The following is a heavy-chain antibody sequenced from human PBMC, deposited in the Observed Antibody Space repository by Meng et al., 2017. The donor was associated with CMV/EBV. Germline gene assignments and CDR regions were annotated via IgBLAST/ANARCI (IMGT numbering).Heavy chain of an antibody. CDR3: ARGAFIVGATRYYGMDV. CDR2: IKCDGSEK. Sequence: GESLKISCAASGFTFSSSWMHWVCQAPEKGLEWVADIKCDGSEKYYVDSVKGRLTISRDNAKNSLYLQMNSLRAEDTAVYYCARGAFIVGATRYYGMDVWGQGTTVTVSS. V-gene: IGHV3-52*01. J-gene: IGHJ6*02. D-gene: IGHD1-26*01. CDR1: GFTFSSSW.